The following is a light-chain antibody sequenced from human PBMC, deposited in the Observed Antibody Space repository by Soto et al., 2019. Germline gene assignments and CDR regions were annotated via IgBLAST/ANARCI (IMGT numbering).Light chain of an antibody. CDR3: QQYFSSWT. J-gene: IGKJ1*01. Sequence: EIVLTQSPGTLSLSPGERATLSCRASQSISGTFLAWYQHKPGQAPRVLMYGASRRATGIPDRFSGSGTGTDFTLTISRLEPEDFSLYYCQQYFSSWTFGQGTKAEMK. CDR2: GAS. V-gene: IGKV3-20*01. CDR1: QSISGTF.